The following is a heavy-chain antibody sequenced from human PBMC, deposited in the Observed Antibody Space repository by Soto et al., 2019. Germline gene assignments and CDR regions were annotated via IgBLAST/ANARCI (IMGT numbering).Heavy chain of an antibody. J-gene: IGHJ4*02. CDR3: ARDLGYSSGWYFDY. CDR1: GFTFSSYA. D-gene: IGHD6-19*01. V-gene: IGHV3-30-3*01. Sequence: QVQLVESGGGVVQPGRSLRLSCAASGFTFSSYAMHWVRQAPGKGLEWVAVISYDGSNKYYADSVKGRFTISRDNSKNTLYLHMNSLRAEDTAVYYCARDLGYSSGWYFDYWGQGTLVTVSS. CDR2: ISYDGSNK.